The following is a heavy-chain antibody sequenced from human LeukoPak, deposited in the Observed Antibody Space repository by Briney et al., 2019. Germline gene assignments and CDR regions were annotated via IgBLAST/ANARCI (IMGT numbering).Heavy chain of an antibody. CDR3: AKDLQGIAARWFDP. J-gene: IGHJ5*02. CDR2: INSISSTI. CDR1: GFTFSSYG. Sequence: PGGSLRLSCAASGFTFSSYGMNRVRQAPGTGLEWVSYINSISSTIYYADSVKGRFTISRDNAKNSLYLQMNSLRAEDTAVYYCAKDLQGIAARWFDPWGQGTLVTVSS. D-gene: IGHD6-6*01. V-gene: IGHV3-48*01.